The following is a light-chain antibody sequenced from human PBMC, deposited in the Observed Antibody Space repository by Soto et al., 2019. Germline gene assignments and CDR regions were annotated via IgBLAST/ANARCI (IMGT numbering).Light chain of an antibody. CDR3: QSYHSSLSGYV. Sequence: QCVLTQPPSVSGAPGQRVTISCTGSSSNIGAGYDVHWYQQLPGTAPKLLIYGNSNRPSGVPDRFSGSKSGTSASLAITGLQAEDEADYYCQSYHSSLSGYVFGTGTKVTVL. J-gene: IGLJ1*01. CDR2: GNS. V-gene: IGLV1-40*01. CDR1: SSNIGAGYD.